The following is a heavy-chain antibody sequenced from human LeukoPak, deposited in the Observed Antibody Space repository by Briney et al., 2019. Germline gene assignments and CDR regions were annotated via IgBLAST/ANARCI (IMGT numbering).Heavy chain of an antibody. CDR2: IYYSGST. J-gene: IGHJ4*02. CDR1: GGSISSYY. Sequence: SETLSLTCTVSGGSISSYYWSWIRQPPGKGLEWIGYIYYSGSTNYNPALKSRVTISVDTSKNQFSLKLSSVTAADTAVYYCARSTYSSSSNVDFDYWGQGTLVTVSS. CDR3: ARSTYSSSSNVDFDY. V-gene: IGHV4-59*01. D-gene: IGHD6-6*01.